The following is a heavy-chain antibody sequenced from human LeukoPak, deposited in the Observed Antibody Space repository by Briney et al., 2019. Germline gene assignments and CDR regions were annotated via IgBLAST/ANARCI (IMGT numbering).Heavy chain of an antibody. D-gene: IGHD6-19*01. Sequence: GGSLRLSCAASGFTVSSNYMSWVRQAPGKGLERVSVIYSGGSTYYADSVKGRFTISRDNSENTLYLQMNGLRAEDTAVYYCAREWYSGGWPLPFDYWGQGTLVTVSS. CDR2: IYSGGST. CDR1: GFTVSSNY. V-gene: IGHV3-53*01. CDR3: AREWYSGGWPLPFDY. J-gene: IGHJ4*02.